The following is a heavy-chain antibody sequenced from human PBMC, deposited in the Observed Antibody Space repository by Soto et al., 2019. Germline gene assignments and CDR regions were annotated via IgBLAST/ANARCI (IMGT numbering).Heavy chain of an antibody. V-gene: IGHV4-34*01. CDR2: INHSGST. Sequence: SETLSLTCAVYGGSFSGYYWSWIRQPPGKGLEWIGEINHSGSTNYNPSLKSRVTISVDTSKNQFSLKLSSVTAADTAVYYCARGGKLRFLEWSPAGNWFDPWGQGTLVTVSS. D-gene: IGHD3-3*01. CDR1: GGSFSGYY. CDR3: ARGGKLRFLEWSPAGNWFDP. J-gene: IGHJ5*02.